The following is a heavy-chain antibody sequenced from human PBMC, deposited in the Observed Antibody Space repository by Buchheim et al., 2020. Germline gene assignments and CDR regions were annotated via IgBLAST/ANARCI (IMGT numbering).Heavy chain of an antibody. Sequence: EVQLLESGGGLVQPGGSLRLSCAASGFTFNTYAMSWVRQAPGKGLEWVSGMSGSSGDTYYADSVKGRFTISRDNSQNTLYFQKNNLRPEDTAVYYCAERGSVVPSAYPFDCWGQGTL. D-gene: IGHD2-2*01. J-gene: IGHJ4*02. V-gene: IGHV3-23*01. CDR3: AERGSVVPSAYPFDC. CDR1: GFTFNTYA. CDR2: MSGSSGDT.